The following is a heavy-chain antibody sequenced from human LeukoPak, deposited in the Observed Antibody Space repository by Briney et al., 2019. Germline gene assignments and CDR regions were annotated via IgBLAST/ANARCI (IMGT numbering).Heavy chain of an antibody. CDR1: GYSISSGYY. V-gene: IGHV4-38-2*02. D-gene: IGHD3-22*01. CDR2: IYHSGST. Sequence: SETLSLTCTVSGYSISSGYYWGWIRQPPGKGLAWIGSIYHSGSTYYNPSLKSRVTISVDTSKNQFSLKLSSVTAADTAVYYCARDRPPYYYDSSGSLWGYWGQGTLVTVSS. J-gene: IGHJ4*02. CDR3: ARDRPPYYYDSSGSLWGY.